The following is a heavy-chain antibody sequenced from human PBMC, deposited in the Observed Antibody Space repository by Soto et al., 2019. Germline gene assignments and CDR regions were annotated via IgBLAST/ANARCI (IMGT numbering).Heavy chain of an antibody. CDR2: IIPVLGAP. V-gene: IGHV1-69*01. Sequence: QVQLVKSGAEVRKPGSSVKVSCKASGGTFSSHTVTWVRQAPGQGLEWMGGIIPVLGAPNYAQNFQGRVTIAADASTSTAYMALSSLRSGDTAVYYCASTYGSGTQGFDYWGQGTLVTVSS. CDR1: GGTFSSHT. J-gene: IGHJ4*02. D-gene: IGHD3-10*01. CDR3: ASTYGSGTQGFDY.